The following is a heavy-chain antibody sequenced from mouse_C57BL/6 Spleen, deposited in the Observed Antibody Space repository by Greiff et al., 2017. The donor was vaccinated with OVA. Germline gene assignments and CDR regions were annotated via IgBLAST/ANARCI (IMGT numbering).Heavy chain of an antibody. CDR1: GFSLTSYG. V-gene: IGHV2-2*01. CDR2: IWRGGST. Sequence: VKLQESGPGLVQPSPSLSIPCTVSGFSLTSYGVHWVRQSPGKGLEWLGVIWRGGSTDYNAAFISRLSISKDNSKSQVFFKMNSLQADDTAIYYCARNGYGAMDYWGQGTSVTVSS. CDR3: ARNGYGAMDY. D-gene: IGHD2-2*01. J-gene: IGHJ4*01.